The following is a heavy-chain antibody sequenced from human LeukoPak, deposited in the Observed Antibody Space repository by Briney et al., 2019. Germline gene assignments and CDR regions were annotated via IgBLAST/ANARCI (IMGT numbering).Heavy chain of an antibody. D-gene: IGHD1-26*01. CDR3: ARDVGASAPDAFDI. V-gene: IGHV3-11*04. CDR2: ISSSGSTI. CDR1: GFTFSDYN. J-gene: IGHJ3*02. Sequence: RGSLRLSCAASGFTFSDYNMGWIRQAPGQGLEWVSYISSSGSTIYYADSVKGRFTISRDNAKNSLYLQMNSLRAEDTAVYYCARDVGASAPDAFDIWGQGTMVTVSS.